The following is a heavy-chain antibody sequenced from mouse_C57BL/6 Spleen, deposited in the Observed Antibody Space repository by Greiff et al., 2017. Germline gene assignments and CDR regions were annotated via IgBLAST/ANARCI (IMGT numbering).Heavy chain of an antibody. J-gene: IGHJ3*01. CDR3: AREGTTLPWFAY. V-gene: IGHV1-69*01. Sequence: QVQLQQPGAELVMPGASVKLSCKASGYTFTSYWMHWVKQRPGQGLEWIGEIDPSDSYTNYNQKFKGKSTLTVDKSSSTAYMQLSSLTSEDSAVYYCAREGTTLPWFAYWGQATLVTVSA. D-gene: IGHD1-1*01. CDR2: IDPSDSYT. CDR1: GYTFTSYW.